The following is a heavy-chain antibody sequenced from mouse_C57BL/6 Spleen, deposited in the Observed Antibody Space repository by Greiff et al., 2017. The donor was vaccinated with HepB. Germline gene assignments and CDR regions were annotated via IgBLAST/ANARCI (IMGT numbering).Heavy chain of an antibody. Sequence: EVQLVESGGGLVKPGGSLKLSCAASGFTFSSYAMSWVRQTPEKRLEWVATISDGGSYTYYPDNVKGRFTISRDNAKNNLYLQMSQLKSEDTAMYYCARYRNYYGSSKSFAYWGQGTLVTVSA. D-gene: IGHD1-1*01. V-gene: IGHV5-4*01. CDR3: ARYRNYYGSSKSFAY. CDR1: GFTFSSYA. J-gene: IGHJ3*01. CDR2: ISDGGSYT.